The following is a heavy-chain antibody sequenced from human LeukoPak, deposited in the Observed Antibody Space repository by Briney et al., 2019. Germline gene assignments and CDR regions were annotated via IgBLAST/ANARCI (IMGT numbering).Heavy chain of an antibody. J-gene: IGHJ4*02. CDR3: VRVSSVYYPDY. D-gene: IGHD3-22*01. V-gene: IGHV3-48*01. CDR1: AFTSRDYS. CDR2: ISGRSSTI. Sequence: SGGSLRLSCAASAFTSRDYSMNWVRQAPGKGLEWISYISGRSSTIYYADSVRGRFTISRDNAKNSMYLQMNSLRAEDTAVYYCVRVSSVYYPDYWGQGILVTVSS.